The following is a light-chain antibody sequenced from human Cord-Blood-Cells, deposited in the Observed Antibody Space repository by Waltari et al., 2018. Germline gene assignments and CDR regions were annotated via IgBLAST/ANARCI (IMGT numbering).Light chain of an antibody. CDR1: KSVLYSSNNKNY. Sequence: DIVMTQSPVSLAVSLGERATINCKSSKSVLYSSNNKNYLAWYQQKPGQPPKLLIYWASTRESGVPDRFSGSGSGTDFTLTISSLQAEDVAVYYCQQYYSTPFTFGPGTKVDIK. V-gene: IGKV4-1*01. J-gene: IGKJ3*01. CDR2: WAS. CDR3: QQYYSTPFT.